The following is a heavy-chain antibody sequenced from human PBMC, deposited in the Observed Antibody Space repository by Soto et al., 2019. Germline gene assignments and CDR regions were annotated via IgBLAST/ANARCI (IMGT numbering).Heavy chain of an antibody. CDR1: GFTVSSYS. CDR2: ISISSSYI. CDR3: ARLGDVDSSGTNYYYMDV. J-gene: IGHJ6*03. V-gene: IGHV3-21*01. D-gene: IGHD6-25*01. Sequence: EVQLVESGGGLVKPGGSLRLSCAASGFTVSSYSMNGVRQAPGKGLEWVSSISISSSYIYYADSVKGRFTISRDNAKNSLYLQMNSLRAEDTAVYYCARLGDVDSSGTNYYYMDVWGKGTTVTVSS.